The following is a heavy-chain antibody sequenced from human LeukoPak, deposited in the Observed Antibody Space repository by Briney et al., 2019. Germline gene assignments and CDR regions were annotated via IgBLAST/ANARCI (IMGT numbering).Heavy chain of an antibody. V-gene: IGHV4-59*01. Sequence: SETLSLTCTVSGGSISSYYWSWVRQPPGKGLEWIGYIYYSGSTNYNPSLKSRVTISVDTSKNQFSLKLSSVTAADTAVYYCARYLTAAGTRYYFDYWGQGTLVTVSS. D-gene: IGHD6-13*01. CDR2: IYYSGST. J-gene: IGHJ4*02. CDR3: ARYLTAAGTRYYFDY. CDR1: GGSISSYY.